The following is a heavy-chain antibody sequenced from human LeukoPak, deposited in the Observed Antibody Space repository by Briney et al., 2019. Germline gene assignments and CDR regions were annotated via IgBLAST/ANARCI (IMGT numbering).Heavy chain of an antibody. CDR1: GYTFTSYG. CDR2: ISAYNGNT. D-gene: IGHD3-22*01. J-gene: IGHJ4*02. CDR3: ARFEQSYYYDSSGSYGY. V-gene: IGHV1-18*01. Sequence: ASVKVSCKASGYTFTSYGISWVRQAPGQGREWMGWISAYNGNTNYAQKLQGRVTMTTDTSTSTAYMELRSLRSDDTAVYYCARFEQSYYYDSSGSYGYWGRGTLVTVSS.